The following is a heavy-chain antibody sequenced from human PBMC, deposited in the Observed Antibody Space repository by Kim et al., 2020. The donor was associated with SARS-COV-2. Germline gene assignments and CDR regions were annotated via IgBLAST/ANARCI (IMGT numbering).Heavy chain of an antibody. V-gene: IGHV3-33*01. CDR2: IWYDGSNK. D-gene: IGHD3-10*01. J-gene: IGHJ5*02. CDR3: ARDHSMVRGLGWFDP. Sequence: GGSLRLSCAASGFTFSSYGMHWVRQAPGKGLEWVAVIWYDGSNKYYADSVKGRFTISRDNSKNTLYLQMNSLRAEDTAVYYCARDHSMVRGLGWFDPWGQGTLVTVSS. CDR1: GFTFSSYG.